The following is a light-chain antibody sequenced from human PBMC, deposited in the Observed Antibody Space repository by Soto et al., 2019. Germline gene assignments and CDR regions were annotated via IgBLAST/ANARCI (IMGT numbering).Light chain of an antibody. J-gene: IGKJ1*01. CDR2: GAS. Sequence: EIVMTQSPATLFVSPGERATLSCRASQSVSNNLAWYQKKPGQAPRLLIYGASTRATGIPARFRGSGSGTEFTLTISSLQSEDFPVYYCQQYNNWWTFGQGTRVEIK. CDR3: QQYNNWWT. CDR1: QSVSNN. V-gene: IGKV3-15*01.